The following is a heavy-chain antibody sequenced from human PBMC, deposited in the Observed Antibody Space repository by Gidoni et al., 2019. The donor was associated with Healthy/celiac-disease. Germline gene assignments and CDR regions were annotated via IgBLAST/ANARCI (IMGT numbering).Heavy chain of an antibody. D-gene: IGHD2-21*02. Sequence: GRSLRLSCAASGFTFSSYGMHWVRQAPGKGLEWVAVIWYDGSNKYYADSVKGRFTISRDNSKNTLYLQMNSLRAEDTAVYYCARDRPINCGGDCYPDAFDIWGQGTMVTVSS. V-gene: IGHV3-33*01. J-gene: IGHJ3*02. CDR1: GFTFSSYG. CDR2: IWYDGSNK. CDR3: ARDRPINCGGDCYPDAFDI.